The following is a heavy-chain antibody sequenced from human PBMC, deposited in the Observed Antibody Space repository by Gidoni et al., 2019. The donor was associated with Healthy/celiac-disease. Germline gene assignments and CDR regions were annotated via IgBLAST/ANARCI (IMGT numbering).Heavy chain of an antibody. V-gene: IGHV1-18*04. Sequence: QFQLVQAGAEVKKPGASVKVSCKASGYTFTSYGISWVRQSPGQGLEWMGWISAYNGSTNYAQKLQGRVTMTTDTSTSTAYMELRSLRSDDTAVYYCARGPSGSYPEPYYFDYWGQGTLVTVSS. CDR1: GYTFTSYG. D-gene: IGHD1-26*01. CDR3: ARGPSGSYPEPYYFDY. CDR2: ISAYNGST. J-gene: IGHJ4*02.